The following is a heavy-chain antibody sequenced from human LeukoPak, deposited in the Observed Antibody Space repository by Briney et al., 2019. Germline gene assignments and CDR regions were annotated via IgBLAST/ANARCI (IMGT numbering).Heavy chain of an antibody. CDR2: INHSGST. J-gene: IGHJ3*02. CDR1: GGSFSGYY. D-gene: IGHD6-19*01. V-gene: IGHV4-34*01. Sequence: SETLSLTCAVYGGSFSGYYWSWIRQPPGKGLEWIGEINHSGSTNYNPSLKSRVTISVDTSKNQFSLKLSSVTAADTAVYYCARARQWLGSPDVFDIWGQGAMVTVSS. CDR3: ARARQWLGSPDVFDI.